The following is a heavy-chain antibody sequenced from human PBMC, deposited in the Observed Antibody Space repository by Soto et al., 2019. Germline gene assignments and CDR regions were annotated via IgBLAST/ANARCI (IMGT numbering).Heavy chain of an antibody. CDR1: GYSFTTYW. V-gene: IGHV5-51*01. Sequence: WESLKISCQGVGYSFTTYWIGWVRQMPRKGLEWMAIIYPADSDTRYSPSFRGQVTISADKSTNTAYLQWSSLKASDTAMYYCARHNLGDCSGGSCVDYWGQGTLVTVSS. J-gene: IGHJ4*02. D-gene: IGHD2-15*01. CDR3: ARHNLGDCSGGSCVDY. CDR2: IYPADSDT.